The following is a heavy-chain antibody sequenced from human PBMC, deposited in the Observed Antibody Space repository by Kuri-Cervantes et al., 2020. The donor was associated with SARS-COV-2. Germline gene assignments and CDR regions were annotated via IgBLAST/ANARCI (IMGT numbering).Heavy chain of an antibody. Sequence: GESLKISCAASGFTFSNYGIYWVRQAPGKGLEWVAVISYDGGNEYYADSVKGRFTISRDNSKNTLYLQMNSLRPKDTAVYYCARDGGKGHGPGLYYWYFNLWGRGTLVTVSS. J-gene: IGHJ2*01. V-gene: IGHV3-30*03. D-gene: IGHD2-15*01. CDR3: ARDGGKGHGPGLYYWYFNL. CDR2: ISYDGGNE. CDR1: GFTFSNYG.